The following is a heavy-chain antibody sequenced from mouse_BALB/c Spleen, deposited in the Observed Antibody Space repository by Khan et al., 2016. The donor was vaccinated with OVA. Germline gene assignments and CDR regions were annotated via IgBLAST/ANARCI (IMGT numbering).Heavy chain of an antibody. J-gene: IGHJ2*01. V-gene: IGHV5-6-4*01. CDR2: ITSGGSYT. CDR3: RRDWNCFGSSFYCDF. Sequence: EVELVESGGGLVKPGGSVRISCEASGFTFSSYSMSWVRQTPGKRLEWVATITSGGSYTYYPASVRGRFTLARDNAKDTLYLQMSSLKSEDTAIYYCRRDWNCFGSSFYCDFWGQGTTLPVSS. D-gene: IGHD1-1*01. CDR1: GFTFSSYS.